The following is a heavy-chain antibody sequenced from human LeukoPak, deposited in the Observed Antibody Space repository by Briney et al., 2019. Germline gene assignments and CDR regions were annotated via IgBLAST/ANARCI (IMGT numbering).Heavy chain of an antibody. Sequence: GGSLRLSCAASGFTFSSYAMSWVRQAPGKGLEWVAFMRYDGSNKYYADSVKGRFTISRDNSKNTLYLQMNSLRAEDTAVYYCAKSPLGGYGWSYYYYYMDVWGKGTTVTVSS. CDR2: MRYDGSNK. CDR3: AKSPLGGYGWSYYYYYMDV. D-gene: IGHD5-12*01. V-gene: IGHV3-30*02. CDR1: GFTFSSYA. J-gene: IGHJ6*03.